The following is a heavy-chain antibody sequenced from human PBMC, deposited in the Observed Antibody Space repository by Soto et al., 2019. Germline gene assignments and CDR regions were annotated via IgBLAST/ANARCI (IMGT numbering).Heavy chain of an antibody. CDR1: GDSASRSPG. CDR3: ARVMGVAAGGPLDY. V-gene: IGHV4-4*02. CDR2: IYPSGNT. J-gene: IGHJ4*02. Sequence: SETLSLTCAVSGDSASRSPGWISVRWPPGKGLEWIGEIYPSGNTNYNPSLKGRVTVSVDKSKNQFALKVTSVTAADTAVYYCARVMGVAAGGPLDYWGQGTLVTVS. D-gene: IGHD6-13*01.